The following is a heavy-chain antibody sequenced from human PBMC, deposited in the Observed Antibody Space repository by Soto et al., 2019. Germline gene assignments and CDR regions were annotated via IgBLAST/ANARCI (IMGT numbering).Heavy chain of an antibody. CDR1: GFTFSSYA. J-gene: IGHJ4*02. V-gene: IGHV3-30-3*01. CDR2: ISYDGSNK. Sequence: GGSLRLSCAASGFTFSSYAMHWVRQAPGKGLEWVAVISYDGSNKYYADSVKGRFTISRDNSKNTLYLQMNSLRAEDTAVYYCARNWNYFDYWGQGTLVTVS. D-gene: IGHD1-1*01. CDR3: ARNWNYFDY.